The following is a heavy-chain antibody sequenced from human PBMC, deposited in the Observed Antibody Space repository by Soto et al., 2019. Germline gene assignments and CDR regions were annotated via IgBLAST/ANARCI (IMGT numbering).Heavy chain of an antibody. D-gene: IGHD4-4*01. J-gene: IGHJ4*02. CDR3: ARGYRSLDY. Sequence: SETLSLTCTVSGGSISNYYWSWIRQPPGKGLEWIAYIHYNGNTNYNPSLKSRVTMSLDTSNNQFSLKLHSVTAADTAVYYCARGYRSLDYWGQGTLVTVSS. V-gene: IGHV4-59*01. CDR2: IHYNGNT. CDR1: GGSISNYY.